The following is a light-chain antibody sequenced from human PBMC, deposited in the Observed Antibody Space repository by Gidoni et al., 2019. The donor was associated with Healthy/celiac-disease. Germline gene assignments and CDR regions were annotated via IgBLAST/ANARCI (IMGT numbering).Light chain of an antibody. J-gene: IGKJ1*01. CDR1: RSVLYGANNKNY. CDR2: WAS. V-gene: IGKV4-1*01. CDR3: QQYYSTPPT. Sequence: DIVMTQSRDSLAVSLGERATINRKSSRSVLYGANNKNYLAWYQQKPGQPPKLLIYWASTRESGVPDRLSGSGSGTDFTLTISSLQAEDVAVYYCQQYYSTPPTFGQGTKVEIK.